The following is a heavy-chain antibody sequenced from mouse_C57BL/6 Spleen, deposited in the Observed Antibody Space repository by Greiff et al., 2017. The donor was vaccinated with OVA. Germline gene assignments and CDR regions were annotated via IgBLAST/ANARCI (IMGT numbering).Heavy chain of an antibody. CDR3: AREGDYGSSPSWFAY. CDR1: GYTFTSYW. Sequence: QVQLQQPGAELVKPGASVKMSCKASGYTFTSYWITWVKQRPGQGLEWIGDIYPGSGSTNYNEKFKSKATLTVDTSSSTAYMQLSSLTSEDSAVYYCAREGDYGSSPSWFAYWGQGTLVTVSA. J-gene: IGHJ3*01. V-gene: IGHV1-55*01. D-gene: IGHD1-1*01. CDR2: IYPGSGST.